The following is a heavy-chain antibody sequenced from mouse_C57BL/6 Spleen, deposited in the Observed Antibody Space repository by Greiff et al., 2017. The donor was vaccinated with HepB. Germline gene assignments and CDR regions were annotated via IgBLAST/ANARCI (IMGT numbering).Heavy chain of an antibody. CDR3: AKDRDVWFAY. J-gene: IGHJ3*01. Sequence: VQLQQPGAELVRPGTSVKLSCKASGYTFTSYWMHWVKQRPGQGLEWIGVIDPSDSYTNYNQKFKGKATLTVDTSSSTAYMQLSSLTSEDSAVYYCAKDRDVWFAYWGQGTLVTVSA. D-gene: IGHD3-3*01. CDR1: GYTFTSYW. V-gene: IGHV1-59*01. CDR2: IDPSDSYT.